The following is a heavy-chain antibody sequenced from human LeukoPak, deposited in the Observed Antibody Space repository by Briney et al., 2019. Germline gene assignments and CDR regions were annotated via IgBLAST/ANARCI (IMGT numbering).Heavy chain of an antibody. CDR1: GFTFSSYE. CDR3: ARLLRYFDWLSKTPFAFDI. D-gene: IGHD3-9*01. Sequence: GGSLRLSCAASGFTFSSYEMNWVRQAPGKGLEWVSYISSSGSTIYYADSVKGRFTISRDNANNSLYLQMNSLRAEDTAVYYCARLLRYFDWLSKTPFAFDIWGQGTMVTVSS. J-gene: IGHJ3*02. CDR2: ISSSGSTI. V-gene: IGHV3-48*03.